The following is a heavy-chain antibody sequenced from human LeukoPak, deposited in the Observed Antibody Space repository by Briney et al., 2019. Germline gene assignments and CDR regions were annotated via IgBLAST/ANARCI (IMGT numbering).Heavy chain of an antibody. CDR2: IYYSGST. Sequence: SETLSLTCTVSGGSISSYYWSWIRQPPGKGLEWIGYIYYSGSTNYNPSLKSRVTISVDTSKNQFSLKLSSVTAADTAVYYCARSSSYYDSSGYYNAFDIWDQGTMVTVSS. CDR1: GGSISSYY. CDR3: ARSSSYYDSSGYYNAFDI. J-gene: IGHJ3*02. V-gene: IGHV4-59*01. D-gene: IGHD3-22*01.